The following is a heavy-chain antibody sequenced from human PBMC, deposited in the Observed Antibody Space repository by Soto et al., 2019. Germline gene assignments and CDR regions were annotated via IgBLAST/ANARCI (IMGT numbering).Heavy chain of an antibody. CDR2: ISGSGGST. CDR3: AKDSNIVATPGVRRDAFDI. Sequence: GGSLRLSCAASGFTFSSYGMHWVRQAPGKGLEWVSAISGSGGSTYYADSVKGRFTISRDNSKNTLYLQMNSLRAEDTAVYYCAKDSNIVATPGVRRDAFDIWGQGTMVTVSS. V-gene: IGHV3-23*01. D-gene: IGHD5-12*01. CDR1: GFTFSSYG. J-gene: IGHJ3*02.